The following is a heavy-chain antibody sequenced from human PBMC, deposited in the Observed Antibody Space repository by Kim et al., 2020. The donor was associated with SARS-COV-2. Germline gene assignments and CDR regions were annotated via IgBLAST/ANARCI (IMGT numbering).Heavy chain of an antibody. CDR2: INHSGST. J-gene: IGHJ4*02. V-gene: IGHV4-34*01. D-gene: IGHD2-15*01. CDR1: GGSFSGYY. Sequence: SVTLSLTCAVYGGSFSGYYWSWIRQPPGKGLEWIGEINHSGSTNYNPYLKSRVTISVDTSKNQFSLKLSSVTAADTAVYYCARGRGVVAASIDYWGQGTLVTVSS. CDR3: ARGRGVVAASIDY.